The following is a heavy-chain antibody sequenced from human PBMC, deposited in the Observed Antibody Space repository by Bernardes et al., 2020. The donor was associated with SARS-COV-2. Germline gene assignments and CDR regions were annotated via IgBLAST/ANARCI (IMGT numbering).Heavy chain of an antibody. CDR1: GGSISSYY. D-gene: IGHD3-3*01. Sequence: SETLSSTCTVSGGSISSYYWSWIRQPPGKGLEWIGYIYYSGSTNYNPSLKSRVTISVDTSKNQFSLKLSSVTAADTAVYYCARAGSYYDFWSGYSGNWFDPWGQGTLVTVSS. CDR3: ARAGSYYDFWSGYSGNWFDP. J-gene: IGHJ5*02. CDR2: IYYSGST. V-gene: IGHV4-59*01.